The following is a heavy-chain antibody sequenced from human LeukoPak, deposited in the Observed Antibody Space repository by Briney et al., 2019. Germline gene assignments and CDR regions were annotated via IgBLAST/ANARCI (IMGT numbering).Heavy chain of an antibody. CDR3: ARGREGDYDYYYYMDV. D-gene: IGHD2-21*02. J-gene: IGHJ6*03. CDR2: MNPNSGNT. Sequence: ASVKVSCKASGYTFTSYDINWVRQATGQGLEWMGWMNPNSGNTGYAQKFQGRVAITRHTSISTTYMELSSLTSEDTAVYYCARGREGDYDYYYYMDVWGKGTTVTVSS. CDR1: GYTFTSYD. V-gene: IGHV1-8*03.